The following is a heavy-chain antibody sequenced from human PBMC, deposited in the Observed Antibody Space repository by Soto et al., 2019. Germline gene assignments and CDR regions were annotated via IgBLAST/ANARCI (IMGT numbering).Heavy chain of an antibody. CDR3: ARVGGSEDYYGMDV. D-gene: IGHD3-16*01. Sequence: SETLSLTCTVSGGSISSYYWSWIRQPPGKGLEWIGYIYYSGSTNYNPSLKSRVTISVDTSKNQFSLKLSSVTAADTAVYYCARVGGSEDYYGMDVWGQGTTVTVSS. J-gene: IGHJ6*02. CDR2: IYYSGST. CDR1: GGSISSYY. V-gene: IGHV4-59*12.